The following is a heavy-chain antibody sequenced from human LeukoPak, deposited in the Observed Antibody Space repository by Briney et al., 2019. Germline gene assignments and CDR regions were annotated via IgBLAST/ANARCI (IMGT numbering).Heavy chain of an antibody. D-gene: IGHD6-13*01. J-gene: IGHJ3*02. V-gene: IGHV4-39*01. CDR3: ASPTPAIAAALGVHASHAFDI. CDR1: GGSISSSSYY. Sequence: PSETLSLTCTVSGGSISSSSYYWGWIRQPPGKGLEWIGSIYYSGSTYYNPSLKSRVTISVDTSKNQFSLKLSSVTAADTAVYYCASPTPAIAAALGVHASHAFDIWGQGTMVTVSS. CDR2: IYYSGST.